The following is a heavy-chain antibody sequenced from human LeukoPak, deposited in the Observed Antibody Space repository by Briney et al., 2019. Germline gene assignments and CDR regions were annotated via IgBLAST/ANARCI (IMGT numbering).Heavy chain of an antibody. J-gene: IGHJ4*02. V-gene: IGHV3-23*01. CDR3: ATDQKYTGPDISPRC. D-gene: IGHD5-12*01. CDR1: GCSFSSYS. Sequence: GGSLTLSCAASGCSFSSYSMSWVRQAPGEGMEWVGAVSGSGGSTYYPDSVKGRFTLCNGTSQKSLCLLMNSLSADDPAVYYGATDQKYTGPDISPRCWGERTLVTVSS. CDR2: VSGSGGST.